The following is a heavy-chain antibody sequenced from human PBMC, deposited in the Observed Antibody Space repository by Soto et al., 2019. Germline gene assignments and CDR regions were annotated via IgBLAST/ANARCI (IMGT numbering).Heavy chain of an antibody. D-gene: IGHD3-10*01. CDR3: ARERLRGGFDY. CDR2: IIPILALA. J-gene: IGHJ4*02. Sequence: QAQLVQSGAEVKKPGSSVKVSCKASGGTFSSYTISWVRQAPGQGLEWMGRIIPILALANYAQKFQGRVTNTADKSTSTAYMELSSLRSEDTAVYYCARERLRGGFDYWGQGTLVTVFS. CDR1: GGTFSSYT. V-gene: IGHV1-69*08.